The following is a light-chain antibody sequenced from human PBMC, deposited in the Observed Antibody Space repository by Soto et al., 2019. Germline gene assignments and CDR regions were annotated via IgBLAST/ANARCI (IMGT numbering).Light chain of an antibody. CDR2: GAS. CDR3: QGSANSHPKYT. J-gene: IGKJ2*01. Sequence: EIVLTQSPGTLSLSPGERATLSCRASQTISSSDLAWYQQKPGQAPRPLIFGASSRAPDIPDRFSGSGSGTNFNLTMSRLDPEEFAVYYCQGSANSHPKYTSGQGTKLEI. V-gene: IGKV3-20*01. CDR1: QTISSSD.